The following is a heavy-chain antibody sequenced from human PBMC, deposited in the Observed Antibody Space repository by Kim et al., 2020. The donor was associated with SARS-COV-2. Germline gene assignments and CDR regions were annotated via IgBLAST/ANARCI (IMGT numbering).Heavy chain of an antibody. V-gene: IGHV1-69*13. CDR1: GGTFSSYA. CDR3: ATQGYSYGSIFDY. J-gene: IGHJ4*02. D-gene: IGHD5-18*01. Sequence: SVKVSCKASGGTFSSYAISWVRQAPGQGLEWMGGIIPIFGTANYAQKFQGRVTITADESTSTAYMELSSLRSEDTAVYYCATQGYSYGSIFDYWGQGTLVTVSS. CDR2: IIPIFGTA.